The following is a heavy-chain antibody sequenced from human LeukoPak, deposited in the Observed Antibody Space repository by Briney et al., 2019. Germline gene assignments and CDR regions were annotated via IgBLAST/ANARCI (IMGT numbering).Heavy chain of an antibody. J-gene: IGHJ4*02. D-gene: IGHD6-13*01. CDR3: ASSLIAAAANFDY. CDR2: ISSSSSYI. V-gene: IGHV3-21*01. CDR1: GFTFSSYS. Sequence: GGSLRLSCAASGFTFSSYSMNWVRQAPGRGLEWVSSISSSSSYIYHADSVKGRFTISRDNAKNSLYLQMNSLRAEDTAVYYCASSLIAAAANFDYWGQGTLVTVSS.